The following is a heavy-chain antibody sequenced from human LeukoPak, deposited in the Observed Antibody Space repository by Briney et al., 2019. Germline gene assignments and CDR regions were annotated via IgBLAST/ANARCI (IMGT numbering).Heavy chain of an antibody. D-gene: IGHD4-11*01. CDR3: ARDSSNYWFDP. Sequence: GGSLRLSCAASGFTFSSYAMHWVRQAPGKGLEWVAVISYDGSNKYYADSVKGRFTISRDNSKNTLYLQMNSLRAEDTAVYYCARDSSNYWFDPWGQGTLVTVSS. J-gene: IGHJ5*02. CDR1: GFTFSSYA. V-gene: IGHV3-30-3*01. CDR2: ISYDGSNK.